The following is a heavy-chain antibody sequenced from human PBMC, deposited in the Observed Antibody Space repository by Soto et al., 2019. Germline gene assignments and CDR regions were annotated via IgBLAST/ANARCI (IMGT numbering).Heavy chain of an antibody. CDR1: GGSFSGYY. J-gene: IGHJ4*02. D-gene: IGHD4-17*01. Sequence: PSETLSLTCAVYGGSFSGYYWSWIRQPPGKGLEWIGEINHSGSTNYNPSLKSRVTISVDTSKNQLSLKLSSVTAADTAVYYCAKIDYGDYVPHDFDYWGQGTLVTVSS. CDR2: INHSGST. CDR3: AKIDYGDYVPHDFDY. V-gene: IGHV4-34*01.